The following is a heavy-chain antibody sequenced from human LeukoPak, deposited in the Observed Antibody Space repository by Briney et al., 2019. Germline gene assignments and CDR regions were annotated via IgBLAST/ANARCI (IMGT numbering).Heavy chain of an antibody. CDR1: GDSFSGYY. J-gene: IGHJ6*03. CDR2: INHRGTT. D-gene: IGHD6-19*01. Sequence: SETLSLTCAVYGDSFSGYYWSWIRQPPGKGLEWIAEINHRGTTHYNPSLKSRVNISADTSKNQFSPHLDSVTAADTAVYYCARRWGSDWSKPGYYMDVWGKGTTVTVSS. CDR3: ARRWGSDWSKPGYYMDV. V-gene: IGHV4-34*01.